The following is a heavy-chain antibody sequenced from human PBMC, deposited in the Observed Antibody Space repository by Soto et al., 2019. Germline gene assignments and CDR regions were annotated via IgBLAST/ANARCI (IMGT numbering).Heavy chain of an antibody. CDR3: ASHTPAISNSDQ. Sequence: PSDTLSLTCIVSGGSISNYYWSWIRQPPGKGLEWMGYIYYSGSTKYNPSLKSRVTISVDTSNTQFSLKLSSVTAADTAVYYCASHTPAISNSDQWGQGSLVTVSS. D-gene: IGHD2-15*01. V-gene: IGHV4-59*08. CDR1: GGSISNYY. CDR2: IYYSGST. J-gene: IGHJ4*02.